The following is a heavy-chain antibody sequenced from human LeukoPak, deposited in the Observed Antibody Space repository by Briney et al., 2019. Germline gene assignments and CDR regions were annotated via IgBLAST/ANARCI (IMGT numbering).Heavy chain of an antibody. CDR1: GFTFSFYA. CDR3: ARSSEYDYYYYGMDV. D-gene: IGHD6-6*01. V-gene: IGHV3-30*04. CDR2: ISYDGNNK. J-gene: IGHJ6*02. Sequence: GGSLRLSCAASGFTFSFYAMHWVRQAPGKGLEWVAVISYDGNNKYYADSVKGRFTISRDNSKNTLYLQMNSLRAEDTAVYYCARSSEYDYYYYGMDVWGQGTTVTVSS.